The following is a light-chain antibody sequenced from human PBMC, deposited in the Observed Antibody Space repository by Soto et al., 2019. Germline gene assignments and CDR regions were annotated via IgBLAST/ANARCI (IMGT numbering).Light chain of an antibody. V-gene: IGKV3-20*01. CDR2: GAS. CDR1: QSVSGRY. CDR3: QQYGISPRT. Sequence: EIALTQSPGTVSLSPGEKATLSCRASQSVSGRYLAWYQQKPGQAPRLLIYGASSRATGIPDRFSGSGSGTDFTLTISRLEPEDFAVYYCQQYGISPRTFGQGAKVDIK. J-gene: IGKJ1*01.